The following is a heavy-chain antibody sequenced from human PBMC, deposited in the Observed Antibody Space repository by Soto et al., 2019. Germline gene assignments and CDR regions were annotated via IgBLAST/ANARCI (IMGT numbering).Heavy chain of an antibody. Sequence: SPTLSLTCAISGDSVSSNSAAWNWIRQSPSRGLEWLGRTYYRSKWYNDYAVSVKSRITINPDTSKNQFSLQLNSVTPEDTAVYYCAREGNTAMVPYYYYGMDVWGQGTTVTVSS. J-gene: IGHJ6*02. D-gene: IGHD5-18*01. CDR3: AREGNTAMVPYYYYGMDV. CDR2: TYYRSKWYN. CDR1: GDSVSSNSAA. V-gene: IGHV6-1*01.